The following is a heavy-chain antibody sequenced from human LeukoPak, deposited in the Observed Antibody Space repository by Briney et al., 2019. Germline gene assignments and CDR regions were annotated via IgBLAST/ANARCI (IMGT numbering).Heavy chain of an antibody. Sequence: PSETLSLTRTVSGGSISSSSYYWGWIRQPPGKGLEWIGSIYYSGSTYYNPSLKSRVTISVDTSKNQFSLKLSSVTAADTAVYYCARHSSSWERYRLRYFDLWGRGTLVTVSS. CDR2: IYYSGST. CDR1: GGSISSSSYY. V-gene: IGHV4-39*01. J-gene: IGHJ2*01. CDR3: ARHSSSWERYRLRYFDL. D-gene: IGHD6-13*01.